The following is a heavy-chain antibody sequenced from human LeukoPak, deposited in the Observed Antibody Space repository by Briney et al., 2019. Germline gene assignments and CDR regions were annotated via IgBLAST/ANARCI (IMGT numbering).Heavy chain of an antibody. J-gene: IGHJ4*02. V-gene: IGHV4-59*01. D-gene: IGHD3-22*01. CDR1: GGSISSYY. CDR2: IYYSGST. CDR3: AKDPAGVIGFSSGYYQYFDY. Sequence: ASETLSLTCTVSGGSISSYYWSWIRQPPGKGLEWIGYIYYSGSTNYNPSLKSRVTISVDTSKNQFSLKLSSVTAADTAVYYCAKDPAGVIGFSSGYYQYFDYWGQGTLVTVSS.